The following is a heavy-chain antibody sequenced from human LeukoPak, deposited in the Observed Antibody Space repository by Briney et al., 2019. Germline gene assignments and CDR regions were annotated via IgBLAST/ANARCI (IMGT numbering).Heavy chain of an antibody. CDR2: ISYDGSKK. Sequence: GGSLRLSCAASGFTFSSYAMHWVRQAPGKGLEWVAVISYDGSKKYYADSVKGRFTISRDNSKNTLYLQMNSLRVEDTAVYYCARVKVEMATIGWLDPWGQGTLVTVSS. D-gene: IGHD5-24*01. CDR1: GFTFSSYA. V-gene: IGHV3-30-3*01. J-gene: IGHJ5*02. CDR3: ARVKVEMATIGWLDP.